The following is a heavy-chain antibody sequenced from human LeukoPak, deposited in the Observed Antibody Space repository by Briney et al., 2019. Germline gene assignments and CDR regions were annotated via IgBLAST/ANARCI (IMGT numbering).Heavy chain of an antibody. J-gene: IGHJ4*02. V-gene: IGHV4-59*01. CDR1: GGSISSYY. D-gene: IGHD4-11*01. CDR3: ARDHDYSNYAFDY. CDR2: IYYSGST. Sequence: SETLSLTCTVSGGSISSYYWSWIRQPPGKGLEWSGYIYYSGSTNYNPSLKSRVTISVDTSKNQFSLKLSSVTAADTAVYYCARDHDYSNYAFDYWGQGTLVTVSS.